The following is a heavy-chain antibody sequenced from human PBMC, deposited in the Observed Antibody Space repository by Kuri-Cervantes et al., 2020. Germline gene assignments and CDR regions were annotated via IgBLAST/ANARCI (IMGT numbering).Heavy chain of an antibody. V-gene: IGHV3-7*01. D-gene: IGHD6-19*01. Sequence: GESLKISCAASDFTFTKYWMNWVRQAPGKGLEWVANIKQDGSEKYYVDSVKGRFTISRDNAKNSLFLQMNSLRAEDTAVYYCARLSSGVDYWGQGTLVTVSS. J-gene: IGHJ4*02. CDR1: DFTFTKYW. CDR3: ARLSSGVDY. CDR2: IKQDGSEK.